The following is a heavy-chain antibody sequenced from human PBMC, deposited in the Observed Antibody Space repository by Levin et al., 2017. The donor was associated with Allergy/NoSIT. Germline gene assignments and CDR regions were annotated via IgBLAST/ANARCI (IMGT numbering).Heavy chain of an antibody. CDR1: GGSINSGDSY. V-gene: IGHV4-31*03. D-gene: IGHD2-2*01. Sequence: SQTLSLTCTVSGGSINSGDSYWSWIRQHPAKGLEWIGYISYSGSTYYDPSLKSRVIISLDTSKNQFSLKLSSVTAADTAVYYCVRSIVVPDRWIPAFDIWGQGTMVTVSS. CDR3: VRSIVVPDRWIPAFDI. J-gene: IGHJ3*02. CDR2: ISYSGST.